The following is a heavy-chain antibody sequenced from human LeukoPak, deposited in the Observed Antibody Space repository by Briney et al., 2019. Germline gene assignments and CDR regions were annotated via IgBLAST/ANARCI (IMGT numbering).Heavy chain of an antibody. CDR3: ARETYSSGWERTFDI. Sequence: ASVKVSCKASGYTFTSYGISWVRQAPGQGLEWMGWISAYNGNTNYAQKLQGRVTMTTDTSTSTAYMELRSLRSDDTAVYYCARETYSSGWERTFDIWGQGTMVTVSS. CDR2: ISAYNGNT. D-gene: IGHD6-19*01. V-gene: IGHV1-18*01. J-gene: IGHJ3*02. CDR1: GYTFTSYG.